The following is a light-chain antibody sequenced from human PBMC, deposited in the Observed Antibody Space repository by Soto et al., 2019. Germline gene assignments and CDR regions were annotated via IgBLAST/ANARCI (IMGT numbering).Light chain of an antibody. CDR3: QHWNDYSWT. CDR1: QSISIW. Sequence: DIHMTQSPSTLSASVGDRVTITCRASQSISIWLAWYQQKPGKAPNLLIYKTSSLETGVPSRFSGSGSGTDCTLTISSLQPDHFATYYCQHWNDYSWTFGQGTKVEVQ. V-gene: IGKV1-5*03. CDR2: KTS. J-gene: IGKJ1*01.